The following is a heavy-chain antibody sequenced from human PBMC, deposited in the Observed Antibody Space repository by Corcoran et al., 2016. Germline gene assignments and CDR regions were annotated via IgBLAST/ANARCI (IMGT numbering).Heavy chain of an antibody. CDR2: IYPGDSDT. V-gene: IGHV5-51*01. CDR3: ARLGIVGATISHLDY. CDR1: GYSFSSYW. J-gene: IGHJ4*02. D-gene: IGHD1-26*01. Sequence: EVQLVQSGAEVKKPGESLKISCKGSGYSFSSYWIGWVRQMPGKGLEWMGIIYPGDSDTRYSPSFQGQVTISADKSISTAYLQWSSLKASDTAIYYCARLGIVGATISHLDYWGQGTLVTVSS.